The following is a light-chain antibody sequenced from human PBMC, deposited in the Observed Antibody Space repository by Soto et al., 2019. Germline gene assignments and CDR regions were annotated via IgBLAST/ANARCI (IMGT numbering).Light chain of an antibody. CDR3: QQYETYSGT. CDR2: RES. V-gene: IGKV1-5*03. CDR1: QIINTW. Sequence: DIQMTQSHSSLSASVGDRVTITCRASQIINTWLAWYQQKPGKAPKLMFYRESNLLSGDPSRFSGSGSGTEFTITISSLQPDDFSIYYCQQYETYSGTFGPGTKVDL. J-gene: IGKJ3*01.